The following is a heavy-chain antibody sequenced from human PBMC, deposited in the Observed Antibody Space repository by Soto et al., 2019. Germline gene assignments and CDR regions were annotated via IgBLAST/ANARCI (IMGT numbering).Heavy chain of an antibody. CDR2: ISSSSSTI. D-gene: IGHD3-22*01. CDR1: GFTFSSYS. CDR3: ARVAAIDYYDSSGYYFDY. J-gene: IGHJ4*02. V-gene: IGHV3-48*04. Sequence: GGSLRLSCAASGFTFSSYSMNWVRQAPGKGLEWVSYISSSSSTIYYADSVKDRFTISRDNAKNSLYLQMNSLRAEDTAVYYCARVAAIDYYDSSGYYFDYWGQGTLVTVSS.